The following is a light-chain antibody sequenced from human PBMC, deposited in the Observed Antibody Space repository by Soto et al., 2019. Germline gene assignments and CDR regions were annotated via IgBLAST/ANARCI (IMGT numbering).Light chain of an antibody. CDR1: QSISSSY. CDR3: QQYGDSLYT. CDR2: GAF. J-gene: IGKJ2*01. Sequence: EIVLTQSPGTLSLSPGERATLSCRASQSISSSYLAWYQQKPGQAPRLLIYGAFSRATDIPDRFSGSVSGTDFTLTISRLEPEDFAFYYCQQYGDSLYTFGQGTKLEIK. V-gene: IGKV3-20*01.